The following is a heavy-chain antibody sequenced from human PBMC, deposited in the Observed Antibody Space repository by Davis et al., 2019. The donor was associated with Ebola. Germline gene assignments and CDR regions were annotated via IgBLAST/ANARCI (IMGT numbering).Heavy chain of an antibody. CDR2: ISGDGETT. J-gene: IGHJ4*02. Sequence: GESLKISCAASGFTFSTYAMNWVRQAPGKGLEWVSVISGDGETTFYADSVKGRFTISRDNAKNTLYLQMNSLRVEDTAVYHCANFRGTQQMDYWGRGTLVTVSS. V-gene: IGHV3-23*01. CDR3: ANFRGTQQMDY. D-gene: IGHD1/OR15-1a*01. CDR1: GFTFSTYA.